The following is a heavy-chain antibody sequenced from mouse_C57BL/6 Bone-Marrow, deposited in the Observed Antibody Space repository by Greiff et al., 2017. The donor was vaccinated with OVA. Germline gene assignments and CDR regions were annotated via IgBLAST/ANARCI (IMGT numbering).Heavy chain of an antibody. Sequence: VQLQQSGAELVRPGASVTLSCKASGYTFTDYEMHWVMQTPVHGLEWIGAIDPETGGTAYNQKFKGKAILTADKSSSTAYMELRSLTSEDSAVYYCTRGYSNYYAMDYWGQGTSVTVSS. CDR2: IDPETGGT. V-gene: IGHV1-15*01. D-gene: IGHD2-5*01. J-gene: IGHJ4*01. CDR1: GYTFTDYE. CDR3: TRGYSNYYAMDY.